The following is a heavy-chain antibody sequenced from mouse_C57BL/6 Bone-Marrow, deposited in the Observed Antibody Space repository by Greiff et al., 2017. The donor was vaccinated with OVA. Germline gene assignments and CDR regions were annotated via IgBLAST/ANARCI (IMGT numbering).Heavy chain of an antibody. CDR1: GYTFTSYG. Sequence: VMLVESGAELARPGASVKLSCKASGYTFTSYGISWVKQRTGQGLEWIGEIYPRSGNTYYNEKFKGKATLTADKSSSTAYMELRSLTSEDSAVYFCARKDYGSSLQWYFDVWGTGTTVTVSS. V-gene: IGHV1-81*01. J-gene: IGHJ1*03. CDR2: IYPRSGNT. D-gene: IGHD1-1*01. CDR3: ARKDYGSSLQWYFDV.